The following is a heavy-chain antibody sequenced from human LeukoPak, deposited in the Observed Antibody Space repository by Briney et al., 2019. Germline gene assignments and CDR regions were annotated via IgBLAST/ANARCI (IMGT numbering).Heavy chain of an antibody. V-gene: IGHV3-33*06. CDR3: AKDGEQWLMHYYFDY. J-gene: IGHJ4*02. D-gene: IGHD6-19*01. CDR1: GFTFSIYG. CDR2: IWYDGTNK. Sequence: ERSLRLSCAASGFTFSIYGMHWVRQAPGKGPEWVAGIWYDGTNKNYADSVKGRFTISKDNPKNTLYLQMDSLRPEDTAVYYCAKDGEQWLMHYYFDYWGQGTLVTVSS.